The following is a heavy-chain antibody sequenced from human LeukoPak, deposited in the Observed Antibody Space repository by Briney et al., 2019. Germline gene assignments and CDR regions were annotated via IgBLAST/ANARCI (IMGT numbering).Heavy chain of an antibody. D-gene: IGHD3-9*01. V-gene: IGHV3-73*01. CDR1: GFTFSGSA. Sequence: GGSLRLSCAASGFTFSGSAMHWVRQASGKGLEWVGRIRSKANSYATAYAASVKGRFTISRDDSKNTANLQMNSLKTEDTAVYYCTPSLYDILTGSDYWGQGTLVTVSS. J-gene: IGHJ4*02. CDR2: IRSKANSYAT. CDR3: TPSLYDILTGSDY.